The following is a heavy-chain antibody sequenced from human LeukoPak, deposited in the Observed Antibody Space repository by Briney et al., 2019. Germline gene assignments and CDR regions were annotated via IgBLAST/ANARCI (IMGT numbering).Heavy chain of an antibody. V-gene: IGHV1-2*02. CDR1: GYTFTGYY. D-gene: IGHD3-22*01. Sequence: WASVKVSCKASGYTFTGYYMHWVRQAPGQGLEWMGWINPNSGGTNYAQKFQGRVTMTRDTSISTAYMELSRLRSDDTAVYYCARGYYDSSGYFDGDDYWGQGTLVTVSS. J-gene: IGHJ4*02. CDR2: INPNSGGT. CDR3: ARGYYDSSGYFDGDDY.